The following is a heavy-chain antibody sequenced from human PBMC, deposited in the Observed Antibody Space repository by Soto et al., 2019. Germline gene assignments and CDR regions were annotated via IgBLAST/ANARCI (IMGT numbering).Heavy chain of an antibody. CDR3: ARGVRTGFYGMDV. D-gene: IGHD3-10*01. V-gene: IGHV1-69*13. CDR2: IIPMFGTS. Sequence: GASVKVSCKASGGTFSNYAISWVRQAPGQGLEWVGGIIPMFGTSSYAQNFQGRVSITADESTSTAYMELSSLRSEDTAVYYCARGVRTGFYGMDVWGQGTTVTVSS. J-gene: IGHJ6*02. CDR1: GGTFSNYA.